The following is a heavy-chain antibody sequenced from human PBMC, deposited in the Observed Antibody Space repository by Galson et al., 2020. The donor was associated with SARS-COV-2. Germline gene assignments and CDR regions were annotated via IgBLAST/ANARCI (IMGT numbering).Heavy chain of an antibody. CDR3: ARDGGSYLAFDS. CDR1: GGSISSGRYY. Sequence: SETLSLTCSVSGGSISSGRYYWRWIRQPAGKGLEWNGRIYIRGRNNYNPSIESRVTISVDTSKDQFSLKLSAVTAADTAVYYCARDGGSYLAFDSWGQGTLVTVSS. V-gene: IGHV4-61*02. J-gene: IGHJ5*01. CDR2: IYIRGRN. D-gene: IGHD1-26*01.